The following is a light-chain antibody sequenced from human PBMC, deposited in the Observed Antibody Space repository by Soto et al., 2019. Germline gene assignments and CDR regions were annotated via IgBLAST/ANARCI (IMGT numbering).Light chain of an antibody. CDR1: SSDVGGYNY. CDR3: SSYTSSSTLGV. Sequence: QSVLTQPASVSGSPGQSSTISCTGTSSDVGGYNYVSWYQQHPGKAPKLMIYEVSNRPSGVSNRFSGSKSGNTASLTISGLQAEDEADYYCSSYTSSSTLGVFGTGTKVTVL. J-gene: IGLJ1*01. CDR2: EVS. V-gene: IGLV2-14*01.